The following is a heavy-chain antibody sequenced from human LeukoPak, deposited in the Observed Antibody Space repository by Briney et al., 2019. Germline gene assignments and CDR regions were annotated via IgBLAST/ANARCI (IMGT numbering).Heavy chain of an antibody. CDR3: ARRGLETSNSFHYYYYMDV. CDR1: GYTFTSYD. V-gene: IGHV1-8*01. D-gene: IGHD4-23*01. J-gene: IGHJ6*03. Sequence: ASVKVSCKASGYTFTSYDINWVRQATGQGLEWMGWMNPNSGNTGYAQKFQGRVTMTRNTSISTAYMELSSLRSEDTAVYYCARRGLETSNSFHYYYYMDVWGKGTTVTVSS. CDR2: MNPNSGNT.